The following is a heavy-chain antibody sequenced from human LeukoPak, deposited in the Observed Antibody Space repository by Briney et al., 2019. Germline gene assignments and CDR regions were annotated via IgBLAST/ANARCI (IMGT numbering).Heavy chain of an antibody. CDR1: GFTVSSNY. CDR3: ATTKGGYSYGIDY. Sequence: PGGSLRLSCAASGFTVSSNYMSWVRQAPGKVLEWVSVIYSGGSTYYADSVKGRFTISRDNSKNTLYLQMNSLRAEDTAVYYCATTKGGYSYGIDYWGQGTLVTVSS. CDR2: IYSGGST. V-gene: IGHV3-53*01. J-gene: IGHJ4*02. D-gene: IGHD5-18*01.